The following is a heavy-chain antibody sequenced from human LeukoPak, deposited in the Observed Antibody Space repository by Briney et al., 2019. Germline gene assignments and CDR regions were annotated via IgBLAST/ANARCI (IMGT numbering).Heavy chain of an antibody. D-gene: IGHD3-16*01. V-gene: IGHV4-39*07. CDR3: ARGGGGDFDY. CDR1: GGSISSSSYY. J-gene: IGHJ4*02. Sequence: PSETLSLTCTVSGGSISSSSYYWGWIRQPPGKGLEWIGSIYYSGSTYYNPSLKSRVTISVDTSKNQFSLKLSSVTAADTAVYYWARGGGGDFDYWGQGTLVTVSS. CDR2: IYYSGST.